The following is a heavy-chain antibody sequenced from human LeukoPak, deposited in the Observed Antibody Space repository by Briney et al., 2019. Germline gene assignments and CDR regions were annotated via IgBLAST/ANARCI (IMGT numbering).Heavy chain of an antibody. Sequence: ASVKVSCKAAGYTFTDYYMHWVRQAPGQGLEWMGWINPNSGGTNPAQKFQGRVTMTSDTSISTAYMELSRLRSDDTAVFFCARAHYDSSDFEYFQHWGQGTLVTVSS. D-gene: IGHD3-22*01. CDR3: ARAHYDSSDFEYFQH. CDR1: GYTFTDYY. CDR2: INPNSGGT. V-gene: IGHV1-2*02. J-gene: IGHJ1*01.